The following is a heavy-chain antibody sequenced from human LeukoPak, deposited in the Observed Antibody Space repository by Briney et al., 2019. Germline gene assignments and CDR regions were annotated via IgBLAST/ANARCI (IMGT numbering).Heavy chain of an antibody. CDR1: GGSISSSSYY. CDR3: AREGRAYDILTGYYNDPFDY. J-gene: IGHJ4*02. V-gene: IGHV4-39*07. Sequence: PSETLSLTCTVSGGSISSSSYYWGWIRQPPGKGLEWIGSIYYSGSTYYNPSLKSRVTISVDTSKNQFSLKLSSVTAADTAVYYCAREGRAYDILTGYYNDPFDYWGQGTLVTVSS. D-gene: IGHD3-9*01. CDR2: IYYSGST.